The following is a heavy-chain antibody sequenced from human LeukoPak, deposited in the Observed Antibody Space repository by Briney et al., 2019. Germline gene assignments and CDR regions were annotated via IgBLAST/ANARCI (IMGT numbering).Heavy chain of an antibody. Sequence: ASVKVSCKASGYTSTSYGISWVRQAPGQGLEWMGWISAYNGNTNYAQKLQGRVTMTTDTSTSTAYMELRSLRSDDTAVYYCARGNYYDSSGYYYYYGMDVWGQGTTVTVSS. V-gene: IGHV1-18*01. CDR1: GYTSTSYG. CDR3: ARGNYYDSSGYYYYYGMDV. J-gene: IGHJ6*02. D-gene: IGHD3-22*01. CDR2: ISAYNGNT.